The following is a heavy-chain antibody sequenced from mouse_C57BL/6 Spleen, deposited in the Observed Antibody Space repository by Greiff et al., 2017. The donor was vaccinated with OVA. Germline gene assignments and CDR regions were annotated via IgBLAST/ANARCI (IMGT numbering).Heavy chain of an antibody. J-gene: IGHJ4*01. D-gene: IGHD2-1*01. V-gene: IGHV5-17*01. CDR1: GFTFSDYG. CDR3: ARDAYGNPYYYAMDH. Sequence: EVMLVESGGGLVKPGGSLKLSCAASGFTFSDYGMHWVRQAPEKGLEWVAYISSGSSTIYYADTVKGRFTIPRDNATNTLFLQMTSLRSEDTAMYCCARDAYGNPYYYAMDHWGQGTSVTVSS. CDR2: ISSGSSTI.